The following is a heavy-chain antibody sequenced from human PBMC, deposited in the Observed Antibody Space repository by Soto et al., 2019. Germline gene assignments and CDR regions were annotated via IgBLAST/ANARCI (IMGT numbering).Heavy chain of an antibody. CDR3: ARYPNPTVAGLPFDL. J-gene: IGHJ4*02. CDR2: TRQDGGQE. V-gene: IGHV3-7*03. D-gene: IGHD6-19*01. Sequence: LRLSCAASGFTFSSYWMSWVRQAPGKGLEWVAHTRQDGGQEYYVDSVKGRFTISRDNAKNSLYLQMNSLRVEDTAVYYCARYPNPTVAGLPFDLWGQGTLVTVSS. CDR1: GFTFSSYW.